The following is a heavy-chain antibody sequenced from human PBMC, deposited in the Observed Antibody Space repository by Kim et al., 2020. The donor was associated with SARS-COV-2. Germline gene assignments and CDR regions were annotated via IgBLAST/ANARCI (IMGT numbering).Heavy chain of an antibody. J-gene: IGHJ4*02. V-gene: IGHV3-48*03. CDR2: ISSLSSTM. CDR3: AREGSSSSSLY. D-gene: IGHD6-6*01. Sequence: GGSLRLSCAASGFTFSDYEMNWVRQAPGKGLEWISYISSLSSTMYYADSVKGRFTISRDNTKNLLYLQMNSLRAEDTAVYYCAREGSSSSSLYWGQGTLVTVSS. CDR1: GFTFSDYE.